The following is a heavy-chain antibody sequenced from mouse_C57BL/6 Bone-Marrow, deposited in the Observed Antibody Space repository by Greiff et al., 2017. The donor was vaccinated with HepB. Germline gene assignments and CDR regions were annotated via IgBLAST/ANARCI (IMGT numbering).Heavy chain of an antibody. V-gene: IGHV1-81*01. CDR2: IYPRSGNT. J-gene: IGHJ1*03. CDR3: AEATVVAKDV. D-gene: IGHD1-1*01. CDR1: GYTFTSYG. Sequence: VQLQQSGAELARPGASVKLSCKASGYTFTSYGISWVKQRTGQGLEWIGEIYPRSGNTYYNEKFKGKATLTADKSSSTAYMELRSLTSEDSAVYFCAEATVVAKDVWGTGTTVTVSS.